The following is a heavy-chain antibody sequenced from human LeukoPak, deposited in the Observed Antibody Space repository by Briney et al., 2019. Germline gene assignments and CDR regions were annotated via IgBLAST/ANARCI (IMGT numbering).Heavy chain of an antibody. J-gene: IGHJ4*02. CDR1: GGSISSRTYY. V-gene: IGHV4-39*01. Sequence: SETLSLTCTVSGGSISSRTYYWGWIRQPPGKGLEWIGSIYYSGSTYYNPSLKSRVTMSVDTAKNQFSLKLSSVTAADTAVYYCARRRRDNYYDSSGYYYENYFDYWGQGTLVTVSS. D-gene: IGHD3-22*01. CDR2: IYYSGST. CDR3: ARRRRDNYYDSSGYYYENYFDY.